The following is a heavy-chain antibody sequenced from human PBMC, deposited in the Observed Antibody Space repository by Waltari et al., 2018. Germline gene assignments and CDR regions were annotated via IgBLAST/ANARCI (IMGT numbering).Heavy chain of an antibody. CDR2: IIHIFGTA. CDR3: AREGGSGYLGEKIS. Sequence: QVQLVQSGAEVKKPGSSVKVSCKASGGTFSSYAISWVRQAPGQGLEWMGGIIHIFGTANCAQKFQGRVTITTDECTSTAYMELSSLRSEDTAVYYCAREGGSGYLGEKISWGQGTLVTVSS. J-gene: IGHJ4*02. V-gene: IGHV1-69*05. D-gene: IGHD3-22*01. CDR1: GGTFSSYA.